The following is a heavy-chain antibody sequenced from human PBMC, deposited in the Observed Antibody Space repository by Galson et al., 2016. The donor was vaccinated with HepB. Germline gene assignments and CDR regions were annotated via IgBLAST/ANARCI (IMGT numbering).Heavy chain of an antibody. J-gene: IGHJ6*02. D-gene: IGHD2/OR15-2a*01. V-gene: IGHV3-48*01. CDR3: VRDCGGPGARHFYAYYGMDF. CDR2: ISSSRSTI. Sequence: SLRLSCAASGFPFNSYSMSWVRQAPGKGLEWVSSISSSRSTINYADPVKGRFTISRDNAKNSLVLQMNSLRAEDTAVYYCVRDCGGPGARHFYAYYGMDFWGHGTTVTVSS. CDR1: GFPFNSYS.